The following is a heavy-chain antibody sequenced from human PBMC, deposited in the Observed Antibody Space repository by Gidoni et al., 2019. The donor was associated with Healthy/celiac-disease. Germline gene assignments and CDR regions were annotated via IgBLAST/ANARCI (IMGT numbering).Heavy chain of an antibody. J-gene: IGHJ2*01. D-gene: IGHD2-15*01. Sequence: QVQLQQWGAGLLKPSETLSLNCAVYGGSFSGYYWSWIRQPPGKGLEWIGEINHSGSTNYNPSLKIRVTISVDTSKNQFYLKLSSVTAADTAVYYCARHKRDCSGGSCQTARYFDLWGRGTLVTVSS. CDR3: ARHKRDCSGGSCQTARYFDL. CDR1: GGSFSGYY. V-gene: IGHV4-34*01. CDR2: INHSGST.